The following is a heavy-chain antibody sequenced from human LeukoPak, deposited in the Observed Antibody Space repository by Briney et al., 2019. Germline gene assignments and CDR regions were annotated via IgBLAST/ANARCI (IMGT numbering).Heavy chain of an antibody. Sequence: SQTLSLTCTVSGGSISSGGYYWSWIRQHPGKGLEWIGYIYYSGSTYYNPSLKSRVTISVDTSKNQFSLKLSSVTAADTAVYYCARDFGGISRSYGMDVWGQGTTVTVSS. D-gene: IGHD1-14*01. CDR1: GGSISSGGYY. CDR3: ARDFGGISRSYGMDV. V-gene: IGHV4-31*03. CDR2: IYYSGST. J-gene: IGHJ6*02.